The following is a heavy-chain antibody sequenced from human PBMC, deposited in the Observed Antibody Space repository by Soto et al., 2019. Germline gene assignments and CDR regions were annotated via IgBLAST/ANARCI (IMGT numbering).Heavy chain of an antibody. Sequence: SETLSLTCTVSGVSISSSYWCWIRQSPGTGLEWIGYIYYTGTTNYNPSLKRRVTISLDTAKNQFSLNVNSLTTADTAVYFCARGGNRYSNTASGVGGFDFWGQGTLVTVSS. CDR1: GVSISSSY. D-gene: IGHD5-12*01. CDR2: IYYTGTT. J-gene: IGHJ4*02. CDR3: ARGGNRYSNTASGVGGFDF. V-gene: IGHV4-59*01.